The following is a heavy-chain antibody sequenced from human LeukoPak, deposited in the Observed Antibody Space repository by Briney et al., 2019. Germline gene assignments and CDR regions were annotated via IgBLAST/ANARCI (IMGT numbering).Heavy chain of an antibody. V-gene: IGHV3-23*01. CDR1: GFTFSSYA. J-gene: IGHJ4*02. Sequence: GGSLRLSCAASGFTFSSYAMIWVRQAPGKGLEWVSSISGTGGSTYYAASVKGRFTISRDNSKNTLYLQLNSLRAEDTAIYYCAKALLVQGYCSGASCYGVDYWGQGTLVTVSS. D-gene: IGHD2-15*01. CDR3: AKALLVQGYCSGASCYGVDY. CDR2: ISGTGGST.